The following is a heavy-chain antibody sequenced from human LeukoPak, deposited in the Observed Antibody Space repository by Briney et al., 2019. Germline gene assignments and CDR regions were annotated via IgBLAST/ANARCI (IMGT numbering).Heavy chain of an antibody. CDR1: GGSINSYY. J-gene: IGHJ5*02. D-gene: IGHD6-13*01. CDR2: IYTSGTT. CDR3: ARDSGYSSSWYRIGFDP. Sequence: SETLSLTCTVSGGSINSYYWSWVRQPAGKGLEWVGRIYTSGTTDYNPSPKSRVTISVDTSKNQFCLKLSSVTAADTAVYYCARDSGYSSSWYRIGFDPWGQGSLVTVSS. V-gene: IGHV4-4*07.